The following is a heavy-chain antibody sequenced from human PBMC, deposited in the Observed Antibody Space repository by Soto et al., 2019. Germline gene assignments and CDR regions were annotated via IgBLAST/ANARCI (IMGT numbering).Heavy chain of an antibody. J-gene: IGHJ3*02. CDR2: IYYSGST. D-gene: IGHD2-21*02. CDR3: ARERAYCGGDCYSGAFDI. CDR1: GGSISGGDYY. V-gene: IGHV4-30-4*01. Sequence: SETLSLTCTVSGGSISGGDYYWSWIRQPPGKGLEWIGYIYYSGSTYYNPSLKSRVTISVDTSKNQFSLKLSSVTAAATAVYYCARERAYCGGDCYSGAFDIWGQGTMVTVS.